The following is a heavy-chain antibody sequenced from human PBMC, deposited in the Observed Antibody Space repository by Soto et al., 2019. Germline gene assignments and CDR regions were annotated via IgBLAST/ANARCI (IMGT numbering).Heavy chain of an antibody. D-gene: IGHD1-1*01. V-gene: IGHV4-39*01. CDR3: ARHKNDRTVPSVTFYYYYMDV. CDR1: GGSISSSSYY. Sequence: QLQLQESGPGLVKPSETLSLTCTVSGGSISSSSYYWGWIRQPPGKGLEWIGSIYYSGSTYYNPSLKSRVTISVDTSKNQFSLKLSSVTAADTAVYYCARHKNDRTVPSVTFYYYYMDVWGKGTTVTVSS. J-gene: IGHJ6*03. CDR2: IYYSGST.